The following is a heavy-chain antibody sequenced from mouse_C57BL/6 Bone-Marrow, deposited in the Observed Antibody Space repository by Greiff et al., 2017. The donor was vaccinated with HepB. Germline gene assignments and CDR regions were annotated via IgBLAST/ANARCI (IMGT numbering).Heavy chain of an antibody. CDR1: GFSFNTYA. J-gene: IGHJ4*01. D-gene: IGHD2-1*01. CDR2: IRSKSNNYAT. V-gene: IGHV10-1*01. CDR3: VRPLYYGQYYAMDY. Sequence: EVMLVESGGGLVQPKGSLKLSCAASGFSFNTYAMNWVRQAPGKGLEWVARIRSKSNNYATYYADSVKDRFTISRDDSESMLYLQMNNLKTEDTAMYYCVRPLYYGQYYAMDYWGQGTSVTVSS.